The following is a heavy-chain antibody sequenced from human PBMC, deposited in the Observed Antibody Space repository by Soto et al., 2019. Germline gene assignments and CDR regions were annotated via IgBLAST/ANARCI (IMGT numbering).Heavy chain of an antibody. CDR2: IFHSGST. Sequence: QVQLQESGPGLVKPSETLSLTCTVSGGSISGGIYYWSWVRQSPGKGLEWIGYIFHSGSTFYNPSLGSRVTISEDTSKNQFSLRLSSVTAADMAVYYCAREIIPLTTDWYFDLWGRGTLVTVSS. J-gene: IGHJ2*01. CDR1: GGSISGGIYY. D-gene: IGHD4-17*01. CDR3: AREIIPLTTDWYFDL. V-gene: IGHV4-30-4*01.